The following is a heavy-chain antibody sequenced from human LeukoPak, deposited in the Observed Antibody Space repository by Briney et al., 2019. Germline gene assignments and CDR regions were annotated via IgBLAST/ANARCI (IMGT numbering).Heavy chain of an antibody. CDR3: ARASSYSSSSDY. Sequence: ASVKVSCKASGYTFIGYYMHWVRQAPGQGLEWMGWINPNSGGTNYAQKFQGRVTMTRDTSISTAYMELSRLRSDDTAVYYCARASSYSSSSDYWGQGTLVTVSS. CDR1: GYTFIGYY. D-gene: IGHD6-6*01. V-gene: IGHV1-2*02. CDR2: INPNSGGT. J-gene: IGHJ4*02.